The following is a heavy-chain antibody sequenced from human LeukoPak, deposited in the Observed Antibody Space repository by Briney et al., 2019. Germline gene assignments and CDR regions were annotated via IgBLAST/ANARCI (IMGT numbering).Heavy chain of an antibody. V-gene: IGHV4-39*01. CDR3: ARHGPPGYDAFDI. D-gene: IGHD6-13*01. Sequence: SETLSLTCTVSGGSISSSSYYWGWIRQPPGKGLEWIGSIYYNGNTYYNPSLKSRVTISVDTAKNQFSLKLTSVTAADTAVYCCARHGPPGYDAFDIWGQGTMVTVSS. CDR2: IYYNGNT. J-gene: IGHJ3*02. CDR1: GGSISSSSYY.